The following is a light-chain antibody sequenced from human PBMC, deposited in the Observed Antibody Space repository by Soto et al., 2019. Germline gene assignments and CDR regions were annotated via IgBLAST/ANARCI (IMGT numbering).Light chain of an antibody. J-gene: IGKJ4*01. CDR3: QQSSSTPQT. V-gene: IGKV1-39*01. CDR2: VAS. Sequence: DIQMTQSPSSLSASVGDRVTITCRASQSISSYLSWYQQKPGEAPKLLINVASTLQSGVPSRFSGSGSGTDFTLAISSLQPEDFATYYCQQSSSTPQTFGGGTRWIS. CDR1: QSISSY.